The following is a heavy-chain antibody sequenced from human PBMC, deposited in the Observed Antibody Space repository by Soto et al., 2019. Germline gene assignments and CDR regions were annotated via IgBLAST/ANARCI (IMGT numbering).Heavy chain of an antibody. CDR3: ARADPTTGTTVYFDY. CDR1: GYSFSTYG. J-gene: IGHJ4*02. CDR2: ISVYNGNT. V-gene: IGHV1-18*01. Sequence: ASVKVSCKASGYSFSTYGITWVRQAPGQGLEWMGWISVYNGNTNYAQKRQGRVIMTTDTSTSTAYMELWSLRSDDTAIYFCARADPTTGTTVYFDYWGQGTLVTVPQ. D-gene: IGHD1-1*01.